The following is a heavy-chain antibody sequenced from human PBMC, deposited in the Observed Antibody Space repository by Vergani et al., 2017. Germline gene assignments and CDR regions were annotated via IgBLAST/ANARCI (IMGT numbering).Heavy chain of an antibody. Sequence: EVQLLESGGGLVQPGGSLRLSCAASGFTFSSYAMSWVRQAPGKGLEWVSAISGSGGSTYYADSVKGRFTISRDNSKNTLYLQMNSLRAEDTAVYYCARLSRANYYYYMDVWGKGTTVTVSS. J-gene: IGHJ6*03. CDR2: ISGSGGST. CDR3: ARLSRANYYYYMDV. D-gene: IGHD1-26*01. V-gene: IGHV3-23*01. CDR1: GFTFSSYA.